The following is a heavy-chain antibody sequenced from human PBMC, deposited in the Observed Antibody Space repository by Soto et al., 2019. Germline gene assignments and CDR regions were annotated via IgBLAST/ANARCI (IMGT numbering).Heavy chain of an antibody. Sequence: SGPTLVNPTQTLTLTCTFSGFSLSTSGMCVSWIRQPPGKALEWLALIDWDDDKYYSTSLKTRLTISKDTSKNQVVLTMTNMDPVDTATYYCARSKRNGYSYSVMDVRSQRTTVTVSS. CDR2: IDWDDDK. CDR3: ARSKRNGYSYSVMDV. D-gene: IGHD1-1*01. V-gene: IGHV2-70*01. J-gene: IGHJ6*02. CDR1: GFSLSTSGMC.